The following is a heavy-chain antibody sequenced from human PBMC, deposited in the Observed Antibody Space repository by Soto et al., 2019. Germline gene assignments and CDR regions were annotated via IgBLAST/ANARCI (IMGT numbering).Heavy chain of an antibody. V-gene: IGHV4-39*01. J-gene: IGHJ3*02. CDR1: GGSISSSSYY. Sequence: QLQLQESGPGLVKPSETLSLTCTVSGGSISSSSYYWGWIRQPPGKGLEWIGSIYYSGSTYYNPSLKNRVTISVDTSKNQFSLKLSSVTAADTAVYYCARHYYGSGSYSAFDIWGQGTMVTVSS. D-gene: IGHD3-10*01. CDR2: IYYSGST. CDR3: ARHYYGSGSYSAFDI.